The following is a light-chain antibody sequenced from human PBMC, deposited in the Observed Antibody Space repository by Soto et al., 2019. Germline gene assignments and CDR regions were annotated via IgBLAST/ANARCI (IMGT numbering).Light chain of an antibody. CDR2: DVS. CDR1: SSDVGGYNY. Sequence: QSALPQPASVSGSPGQSITISCTGTSSDVGGYNYVSWYQQHPGKAPKLMISDVSNRPSGVSKRFSGSKSGNTASLTISGVQAEDEADYYGSSYTSSSTLGVVGTGTKLTVL. J-gene: IGLJ1*01. V-gene: IGLV2-14*01. CDR3: SSYTSSSTLGV.